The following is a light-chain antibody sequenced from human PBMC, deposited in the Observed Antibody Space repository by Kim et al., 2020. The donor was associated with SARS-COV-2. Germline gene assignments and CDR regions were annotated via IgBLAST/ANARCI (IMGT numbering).Light chain of an antibody. CDR3: QHYRSSQPMYT. V-gene: IGKV3-20*01. CDR2: GAS. CDR1: QSVRNNY. Sequence: EIVLTQSPGTLSLSPGERATLSCRASQSVRNNYLAWYQQKPGQAPRLLIHGASSRATGIPDRFSGSGSGTDFTLTISRLEPEDFAMYYCQHYRSSQPMYTFGQGTKLEIK. J-gene: IGKJ2*01.